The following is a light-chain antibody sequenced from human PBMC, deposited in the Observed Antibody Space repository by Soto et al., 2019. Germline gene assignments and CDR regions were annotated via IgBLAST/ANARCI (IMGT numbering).Light chain of an antibody. CDR3: QQYGRA. V-gene: IGKV3-20*01. CDR1: QSVSSD. Sequence: EIVMTPSPATLSVSPGESATLSCRASQSVSSDLAWYQQKPGQAPRLLIYGASSRATGIPDRFSGSGSGTDFTLTISRLEPEDFAVYYCQQYGRAFGQGTKVDIK. J-gene: IGKJ1*01. CDR2: GAS.